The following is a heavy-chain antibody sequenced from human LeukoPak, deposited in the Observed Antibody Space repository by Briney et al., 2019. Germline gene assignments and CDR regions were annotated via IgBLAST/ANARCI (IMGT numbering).Heavy chain of an antibody. Sequence: ASVKVSCKASGYTFSSYYMHWVRQAPGQGLEWMGVNNPSGGRTTYAQKFQGRVTMTRDTSTSTVYMELSSLRSDDTAVYYCSRELGGSYFDDGGQGTLVTVSS. CDR3: SRELGGSYFDD. J-gene: IGHJ4*02. CDR2: NNPSGGRT. CDR1: GYTFSSYY. D-gene: IGHD1-26*01. V-gene: IGHV1-46*01.